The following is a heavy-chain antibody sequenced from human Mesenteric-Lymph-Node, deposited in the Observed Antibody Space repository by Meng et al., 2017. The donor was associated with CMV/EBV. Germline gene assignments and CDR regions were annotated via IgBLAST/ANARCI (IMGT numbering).Heavy chain of an antibody. CDR3: TTDWGDS. CDR2: IKTKTDGGTT. V-gene: IGHV3-15*01. D-gene: IGHD3-16*01. CDR1: GFTFSNAW. J-gene: IGHJ4*02. Sequence: GESLKISCAASGFTFSNAWMSWVRQAPGKGLEWVGRIKTKTDGGTTDYAAPVKGRFTISRDDSKTTLYLQMNSLKAEDTAVYYCTTDWGDSWGQGTLVIVSS.